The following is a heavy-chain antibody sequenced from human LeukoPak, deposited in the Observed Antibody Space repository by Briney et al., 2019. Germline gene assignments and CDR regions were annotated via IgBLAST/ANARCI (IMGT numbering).Heavy chain of an antibody. CDR1: GGSISSYY. CDR2: IYYSGST. J-gene: IGHJ6*03. CDR3: ARGSWSPIQLWSHYYYYYYMDV. Sequence: SETLSLTCTVSGGSISSYYWSWIRQPPGKGLEWIGYIYYSGSTNYNPSLKSRVTISVDTSKNQFSLKLSSVTAADTAVYYCARGSWSPIQLWSHYYYYYYMDVWGKGTTVTISS. D-gene: IGHD5-18*01. V-gene: IGHV4-59*01.